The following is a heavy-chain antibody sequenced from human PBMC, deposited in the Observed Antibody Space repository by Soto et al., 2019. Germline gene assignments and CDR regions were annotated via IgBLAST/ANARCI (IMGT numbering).Heavy chain of an antibody. D-gene: IGHD6-19*01. J-gene: IGHJ6*02. CDR3: ARGLYSGGWYHYYGMDV. V-gene: IGHV1-8*01. CDR2: MNPNSGNT. CDR1: GYTFTSYD. Sequence: ASVKVSCKASGYTFTSYDINWVRQATGQGLEWMGWMNPNSGNTGYAQKFQGRVTMTRNTSISTAYMELSSLRSEDTAVYYCARGLYSGGWYHYYGMDVWGQGTTVTVSS.